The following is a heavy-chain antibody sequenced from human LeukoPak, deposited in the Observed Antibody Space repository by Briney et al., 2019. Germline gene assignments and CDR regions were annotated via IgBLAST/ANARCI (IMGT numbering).Heavy chain of an antibody. CDR3: ARGIGYNYVDFDY. CDR1: GFTFSSYA. V-gene: IGHV3-33*01. J-gene: IGHJ4*02. CDR2: IWYDGSNK. D-gene: IGHD5-24*01. Sequence: GGSLRLSCAASGFTFSSYAMHWVRQAPGKGLEWVAVIWYDGSNKYYAGSVKGRFTVSRDNSKNTLYLQMNSLRAEDTAVYYCARGIGYNYVDFDYWGQGILVTVSS.